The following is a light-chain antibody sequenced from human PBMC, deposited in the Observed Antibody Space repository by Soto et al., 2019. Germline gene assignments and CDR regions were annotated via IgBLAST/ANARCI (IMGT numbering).Light chain of an antibody. CDR2: DAS. V-gene: IGKV3-15*01. J-gene: IGKJ1*01. CDR1: QSVVSQ. Sequence: EIVMTQSPGTLSVSPGERVTISCRVSQSVVSQLAWYQQKPGQPPRLLIYDASTRATGVPARFSGSGSGTEFTLTISSLQSEDSAVYYCQHYHDWPPWMFGQGTKVDIK. CDR3: QHYHDWPPWM.